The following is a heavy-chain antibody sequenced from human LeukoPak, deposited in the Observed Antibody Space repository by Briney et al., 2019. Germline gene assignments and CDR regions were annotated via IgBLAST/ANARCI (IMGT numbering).Heavy chain of an antibody. Sequence: RASVKVSCKASGYTFTGYYMHWVRQAPGQGLEWMGWINPNSGGTNYAQKFQGRVTMTRDTSISTAYMELSRLRSDDTAVYYCARAHMVRGVHDAFDIWGQGTMVTVSS. J-gene: IGHJ3*02. CDR2: INPNSGGT. CDR3: ARAHMVRGVHDAFDI. V-gene: IGHV1-2*02. D-gene: IGHD3-10*01. CDR1: GYTFTGYY.